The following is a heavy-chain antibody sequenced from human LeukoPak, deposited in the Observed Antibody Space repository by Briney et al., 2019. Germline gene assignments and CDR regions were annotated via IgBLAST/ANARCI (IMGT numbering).Heavy chain of an antibody. Sequence: GGSLRLSCAASGFTFSDYYMTWVRQAPGKGLEWVADIWYDGSNKYYADSVKGRFTISRDNSKNTLYVQMNSLRAEDTAVYYCARGQADALDIWGQGTMVTVSS. J-gene: IGHJ3*02. V-gene: IGHV3-33*08. CDR2: IWYDGSNK. CDR3: ARGQADALDI. CDR1: GFTFSDYY.